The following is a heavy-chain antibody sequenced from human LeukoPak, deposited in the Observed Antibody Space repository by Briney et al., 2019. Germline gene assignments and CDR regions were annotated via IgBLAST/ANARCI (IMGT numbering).Heavy chain of an antibody. CDR1: GGSISSGGYY. Sequence: SQTLSLTCTVSGGSISSGGYYWSWIRQHPGKGLEWIVYIYYSGSTYYNPSPKSRVTISVDTSKNQFSLKLSSVTAADTAVYYCARDAYCSGGSCYGVAHDAFDIWGQGTMVTVSS. V-gene: IGHV4-31*03. CDR2: IYYSGST. J-gene: IGHJ3*02. CDR3: ARDAYCSGGSCYGVAHDAFDI. D-gene: IGHD2-15*01.